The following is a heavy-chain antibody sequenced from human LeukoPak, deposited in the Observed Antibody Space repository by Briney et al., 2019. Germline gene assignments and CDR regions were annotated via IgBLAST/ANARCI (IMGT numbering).Heavy chain of an antibody. J-gene: IGHJ4*02. CDR2: INPNSGDT. CDR1: GYTFSGNY. D-gene: IGHD5-12*01. CDR3: ARLYSGKDSNTAERGLDY. Sequence: ASVKVSCKASGYTFSGNYIHWVRQAPGQGLEWMGWINPNSGDTKYAQNFQGRVTMTRDTSISTGYMELSRLRSDDTAVYYCARLYSGKDSNTAERGLDYWGQGTLVTVSS. V-gene: IGHV1-2*02.